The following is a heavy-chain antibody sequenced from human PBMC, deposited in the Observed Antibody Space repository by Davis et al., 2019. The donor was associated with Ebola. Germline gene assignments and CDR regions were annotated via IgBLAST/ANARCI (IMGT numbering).Heavy chain of an antibody. J-gene: IGHJ4*02. CDR3: ARLGPGIAVAAADY. Sequence: SETLSLTCTVSGGSISSYYWSWIRQPPGKGLEWIGYIYYSGSTNYNPSLKSRVTISVDTSKNQFSLKLSSVTAADTAVYYCARLGPGIAVAAADYWGQGTLVTVSS. V-gene: IGHV4-59*01. CDR2: IYYSGST. D-gene: IGHD6-19*01. CDR1: GGSISSYY.